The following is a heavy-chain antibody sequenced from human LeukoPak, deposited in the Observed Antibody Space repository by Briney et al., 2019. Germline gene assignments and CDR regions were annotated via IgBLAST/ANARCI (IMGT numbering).Heavy chain of an antibody. J-gene: IGHJ4*02. CDR1: GGSISSGSYY. V-gene: IGHV4-39*07. D-gene: IGHD3-3*01. Sequence: PSETLSLTCTVSGGSISSGSYYWSWIRQPPGKGLEWIGEINHSGSTNYNPSLKSRVTISVDTSKNQFSLKLSSVTAADTAVYYCARAHYTFSRYGGFDYWGQGTLVTVSS. CDR2: INHSGST. CDR3: ARAHYTFSRYGGFDY.